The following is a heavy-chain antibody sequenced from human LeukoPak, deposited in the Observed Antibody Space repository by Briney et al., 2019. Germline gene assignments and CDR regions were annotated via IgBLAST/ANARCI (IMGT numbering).Heavy chain of an antibody. J-gene: IGHJ5*02. CDR2: INSVGSST. CDR3: ARERTSGWDAFDT. D-gene: IGHD6-19*01. V-gene: IGHV3-74*01. CDR1: GFTFSSFW. Sequence: TGGSLRLSCAASGFTFSSFWMHWVRQAPGKGLVWVSRINSVGSSTSYADSVKGRFIISRDNAKNTLYLQMNSLRAEDTAVYYCARERTSGWDAFDTWGQGTLVTVSS.